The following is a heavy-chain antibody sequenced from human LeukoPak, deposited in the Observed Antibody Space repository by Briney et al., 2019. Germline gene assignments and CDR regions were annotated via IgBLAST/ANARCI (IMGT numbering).Heavy chain of an antibody. CDR2: IYTSGST. Sequence: SETLSLTCTVSGGSISSYYWSWIRQPAGKGLEWIGRIYTSGSTNYNPSLKSRVTMSVDTSKNQFSLKLSSVTAADTAVYYCARDFVDLWSGSGYYYYYYMDVWGKGTTVTVSS. J-gene: IGHJ6*03. V-gene: IGHV4-4*07. CDR3: ARDFVDLWSGSGYYYYYYMDV. CDR1: GGSISSYY. D-gene: IGHD3-3*01.